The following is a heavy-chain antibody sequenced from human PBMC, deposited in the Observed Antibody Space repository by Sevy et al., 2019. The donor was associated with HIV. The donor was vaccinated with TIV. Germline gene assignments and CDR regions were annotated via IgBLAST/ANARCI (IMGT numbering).Heavy chain of an antibody. CDR1: GYTFTDYF. J-gene: IGHJ3*02. D-gene: IGHD3-22*01. V-gene: IGHV1-2*02. CDR2: INPNSGGT. Sequence: ASVKVSCKASGYTFTDYFMHWVRQAPGQGLEWMGWINPNSGGTNYAQRFRGRVTMTRDTSISTAYMERSRLRSDDTAVYYCASLSGYYYDSSRYYNTDAFDIWGQGTMVTVSS. CDR3: ASLSGYYYDSSRYYNTDAFDI.